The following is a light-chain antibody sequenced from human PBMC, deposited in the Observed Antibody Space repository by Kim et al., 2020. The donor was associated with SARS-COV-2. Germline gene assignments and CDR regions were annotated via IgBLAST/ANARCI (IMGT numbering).Light chain of an antibody. CDR1: QSLLHTSGRTY. V-gene: IGKV2-28*01. CDR3: MQALQTPYT. J-gene: IGKJ2*01. Sequence: DIVMTQSPLSLPVTPGEPASISCRSSQSLLHTSGRTYLDWYLQKPGQSPQLLIYLGSNWASGVPDRFSGSGSGTDFTLKISRVEAEDVGVYYCMQALQTPYTFGQGTKLEI. CDR2: LGS.